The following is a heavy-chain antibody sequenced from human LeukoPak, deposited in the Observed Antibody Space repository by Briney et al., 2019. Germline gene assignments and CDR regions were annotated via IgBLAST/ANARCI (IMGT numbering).Heavy chain of an antibody. V-gene: IGHV4-39*02. Sequence: TSETLSLTCTVSGDSISNTRYHWGWIRQPPGKGLEWIVSIYYSGATYYNPSLKSRVTISVDTSRNHFSLKLSSVTAADTAVYHCAREIVSSVESWGQGSLVTVSS. J-gene: IGHJ4*02. CDR1: GDSISNTRYH. D-gene: IGHD6-6*01. CDR3: AREIVSSVES. CDR2: IYYSGAT.